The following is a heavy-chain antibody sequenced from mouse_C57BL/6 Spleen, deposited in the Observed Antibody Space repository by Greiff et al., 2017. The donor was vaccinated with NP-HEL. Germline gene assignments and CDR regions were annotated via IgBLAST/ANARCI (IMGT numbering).Heavy chain of an antibody. CDR1: GFTFTDYY. D-gene: IGHD2-5*01. CDR3: ARYKSNYPGAMDY. V-gene: IGHV7-3*01. Sequence: EVQGVESGGGLVQPGGSLSLSCAASGFTFTDYYMSWVRQPPGKALEWLGFIRNKANGYTTEYSASVKGRFTISRDNSQSILYLQMNALRAEDSATYYCARYKSNYPGAMDYWGQGTSVTVSS. J-gene: IGHJ4*01. CDR2: IRNKANGYTT.